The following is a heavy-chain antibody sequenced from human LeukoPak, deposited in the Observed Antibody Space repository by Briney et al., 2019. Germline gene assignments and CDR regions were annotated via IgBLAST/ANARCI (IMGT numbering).Heavy chain of an antibody. V-gene: IGHV3-74*01. CDR2: INSDGGST. D-gene: IGHD3-3*01. CDR1: GFRFSNYA. Sequence: QPGGSLRLSCVASGFRFSNYAMNWVRQAPGKGLVWVSRINSDGGSTSYADSVKGRFTISRDNAKNTLDLQMNSLRAEDTAVYYCARSRGLLLPDYWGQGTLVTVSS. CDR3: ARSRGLLLPDY. J-gene: IGHJ4*02.